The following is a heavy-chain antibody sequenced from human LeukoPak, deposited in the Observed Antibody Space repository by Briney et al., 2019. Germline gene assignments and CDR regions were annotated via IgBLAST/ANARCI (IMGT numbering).Heavy chain of an antibody. Sequence: GGSLRLSCAVSGFTVSSNYLNWVRQAPGKGLEWVSLLYSAGNTFYADSVKGRFTISRDNSKNTLFLQMNSLRAEDTAVYYCARASKVEAFDVWGQGTMVTVSS. CDR2: LYSAGNT. V-gene: IGHV3-66*01. D-gene: IGHD2-15*01. J-gene: IGHJ3*01. CDR1: GFTVSSNY. CDR3: ARASKVEAFDV.